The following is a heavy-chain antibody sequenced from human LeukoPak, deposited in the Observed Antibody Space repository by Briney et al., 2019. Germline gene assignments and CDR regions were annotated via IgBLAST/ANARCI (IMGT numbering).Heavy chain of an antibody. V-gene: IGHV3-23*01. Sequence: GGSLRLSCAASGFTFSSYAMSWVRQAPGKGLAWVSTISGGSGSTYCADSVKGRLTISRDNSKNTLYLQMNSLRDEDTAVYYCAKHRFESGGYHSTDWGQGTLVTVSS. J-gene: IGHJ4*02. CDR2: ISGGSGST. CDR3: AKHRFESGGYHSTD. CDR1: GFTFSSYA. D-gene: IGHD3-22*01.